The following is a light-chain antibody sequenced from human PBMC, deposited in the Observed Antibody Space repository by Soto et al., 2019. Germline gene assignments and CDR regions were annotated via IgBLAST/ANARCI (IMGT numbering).Light chain of an antibody. Sequence: EIVLTQSPGTLSLSPGERATLSCRASQSVQCNYVACYQQKPGQAPRLLIYGASSRATGIPDRFSGSGSGMDFTLTISSLAHEDFAVYYCQQYGNSPQTFGQGTKVDI. CDR3: QQYGNSPQT. CDR1: QSVQCNY. J-gene: IGKJ1*01. CDR2: GAS. V-gene: IGKV3-20*01.